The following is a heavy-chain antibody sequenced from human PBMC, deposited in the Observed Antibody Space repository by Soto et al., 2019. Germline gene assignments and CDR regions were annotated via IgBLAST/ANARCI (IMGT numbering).Heavy chain of an antibody. CDR2: ISGSGGST. Sequence: GGSLRLSCAASGFTFSSYAMSWVRQAPGKGLEWVSAISGSGGSTYYADSVKGRSTISRDNSKNTLYLQMNSLRAEDTAVYYCAKGSSGSIVGWFDPWGQGTLVTVSS. CDR1: GFTFSSYA. D-gene: IGHD6-19*01. J-gene: IGHJ5*02. CDR3: AKGSSGSIVGWFDP. V-gene: IGHV3-23*01.